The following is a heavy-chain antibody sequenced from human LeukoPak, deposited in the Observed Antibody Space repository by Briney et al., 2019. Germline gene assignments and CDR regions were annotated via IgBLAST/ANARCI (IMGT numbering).Heavy chain of an antibody. CDR2: IYYTGSV. Sequence: PSETLSLTCTVSGAPISTAGYYWTWIRQTPGEGLEWIGYIYYTGSVDYNPSLKSRLSISLDTSKNQFSLKLNSVTAADTAVYYCARDHSYYFGSETSTLDVWGQGTAVTVS. CDR3: ARDHSYYFGSETSTLDV. CDR1: GAPISTAGYY. D-gene: IGHD3-10*01. J-gene: IGHJ6*02. V-gene: IGHV4-30-4*01.